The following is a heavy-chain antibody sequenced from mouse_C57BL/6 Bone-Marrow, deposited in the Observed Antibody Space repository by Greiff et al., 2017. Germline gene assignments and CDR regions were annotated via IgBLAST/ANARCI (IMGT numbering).Heavy chain of an antibody. Sequence: VQLQQPGAELVRPGTSVKLSCKASGYTFTSSWMHWVKQRPGQGLEWIGVIDPSDSYTNYNQKFKGKATLTVDTSSSTAYMQLSSLTSEDSAVYYCARDYDYDDWYFDVWGTGTTVTVSS. J-gene: IGHJ1*03. CDR2: IDPSDSYT. V-gene: IGHV1-59*01. CDR3: ARDYDYDDWYFDV. CDR1: GYTFTSSW. D-gene: IGHD2-4*01.